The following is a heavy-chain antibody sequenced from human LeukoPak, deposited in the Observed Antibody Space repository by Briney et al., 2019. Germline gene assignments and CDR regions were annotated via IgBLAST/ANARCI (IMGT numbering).Heavy chain of an antibody. J-gene: IGHJ6*03. D-gene: IGHD3-16*01. CDR2: IYTSGST. V-gene: IGHV4-4*07. Sequence: SETLSLTCTVSGGSISSYYWSWIRQPAGKGLEWIGRIYTSGSTNYNPSLKSRVTMSVDTSKNQFSLKLSSVTAADTAVYYCARDSWSPDYDWWDNLGYYMDVWGKGTTVTVSS. CDR3: ARDSWSPDYDWWDNLGYYMDV. CDR1: GGSISSYY.